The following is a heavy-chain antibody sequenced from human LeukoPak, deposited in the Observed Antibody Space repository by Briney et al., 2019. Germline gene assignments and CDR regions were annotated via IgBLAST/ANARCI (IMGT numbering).Heavy chain of an antibody. CDR2: INHSGST. Sequence: SETLSLTCAVYGGSFSGYYWSWIRQPPGKGVVWIGEINHSGSTNYNPSLKSRVTISVDTSKNQFSLKLSSVTAADTAVYYCARGGEHDYGDYWFDYWGQGTLVTVSS. CDR1: GGSFSGYY. J-gene: IGHJ4*02. CDR3: ARGGEHDYGDYWFDY. V-gene: IGHV4-34*01. D-gene: IGHD4-17*01.